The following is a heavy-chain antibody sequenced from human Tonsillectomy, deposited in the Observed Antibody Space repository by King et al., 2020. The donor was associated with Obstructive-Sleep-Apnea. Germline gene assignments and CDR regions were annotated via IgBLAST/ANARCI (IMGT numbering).Heavy chain of an antibody. Sequence: VQLQQWGAGLLKPSETLSLTCAVYGGSFSGYYCSWIRQPPGKGLEWIGELNHSGSANYHPSLRSRVTISLATSKNQFSLRLSSVTAADTAVYYCARRRWFGELLYWYFDLWGRGTLVTVSS. D-gene: IGHD3-10*01. CDR2: LNHSGSA. J-gene: IGHJ2*01. CDR3: ARRRWFGELLYWYFDL. CDR1: GGSFSGYY. V-gene: IGHV4-34*01.